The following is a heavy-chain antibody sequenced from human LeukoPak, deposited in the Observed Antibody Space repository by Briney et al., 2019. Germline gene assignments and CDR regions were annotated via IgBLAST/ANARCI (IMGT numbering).Heavy chain of an antibody. Sequence: SETLSLTCAVYGGSFSGCYWSWIRQPPGKGLEWIGEINHSGSTNYNPSLKSRVTISVDTSKNQYSLKLSSVTAADTAVYYCARSPYSSGWYAVWGQGTMVTVSS. V-gene: IGHV4-34*01. CDR1: GGSFSGCY. CDR2: INHSGST. D-gene: IGHD6-19*01. J-gene: IGHJ3*01. CDR3: ARSPYSSGWYAV.